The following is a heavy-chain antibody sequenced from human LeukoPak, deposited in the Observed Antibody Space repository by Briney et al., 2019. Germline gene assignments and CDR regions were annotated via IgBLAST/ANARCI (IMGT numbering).Heavy chain of an antibody. CDR2: INHSGST. V-gene: IGHV4-34*01. Sequence: SETLSLTCAVYGGSFSGYYWSWIRQPPGKGLEWIGEINHSGSTNYNSSLKSRVTISVDTSKNQFSLKLSSVTAVDTAVYYCARGPSAVAGLSRWGQGTLVTVSS. CDR1: GGSFSGYY. D-gene: IGHD6-19*01. J-gene: IGHJ4*02. CDR3: ARGPSAVAGLSR.